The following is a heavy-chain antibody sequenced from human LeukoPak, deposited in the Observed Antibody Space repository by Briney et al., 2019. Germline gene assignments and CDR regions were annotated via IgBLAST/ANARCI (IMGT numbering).Heavy chain of an antibody. CDR1: GFTFSSYA. CDR2: VSGSGGTT. V-gene: IGHV3-23*01. Sequence: PRGSLRLSCAASGFTFSSYAMSWGRQAPGKGLEWGSTVSGSGGTTYYADSVKGRFAISRDNSKNTLYLQMDSLRAEDTAVYYCAKDHRGYYGSASYFWFDPWGQGTLVTVSS. D-gene: IGHD3-10*01. CDR3: AKDHRGYYGSASYFWFDP. J-gene: IGHJ5*02.